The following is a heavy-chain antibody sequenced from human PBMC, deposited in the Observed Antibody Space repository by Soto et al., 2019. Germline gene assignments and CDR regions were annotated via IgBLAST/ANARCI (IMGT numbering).Heavy chain of an antibody. D-gene: IGHD6-19*01. Sequence: ASVKVSCKASGYTFISYSIHWVRQAPGQRLEWMGWINVGNGNTKYSEKLQGRVTITIDTSASTGYLELNSLRYEDTAVYYCARERWGSGSRWIDLWGQGTLVTVSS. CDR3: ARERWGSGSRWIDL. CDR2: INVGNGNT. V-gene: IGHV1-3*01. CDR1: GYTFISYS. J-gene: IGHJ5*02.